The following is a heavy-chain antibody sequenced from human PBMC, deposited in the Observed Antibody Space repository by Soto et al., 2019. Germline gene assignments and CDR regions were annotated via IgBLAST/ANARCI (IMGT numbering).Heavy chain of an antibody. CDR2: IKPNSGGT. V-gene: IGHV1-2*04. Sequence: GASVKVSCKASGYTFIGYYIHWVRQAPGQGLDWMGWIKPNSGGTNYAQRFQGWVSMTRDRSISTAYMELSRRNSDDTAVYYCARVGGGLASLGYYGMDVWGQGTTVTVSS. CDR1: GYTFIGYY. CDR3: ARVGGGLASLGYYGMDV. J-gene: IGHJ6*02. D-gene: IGHD3-10*01.